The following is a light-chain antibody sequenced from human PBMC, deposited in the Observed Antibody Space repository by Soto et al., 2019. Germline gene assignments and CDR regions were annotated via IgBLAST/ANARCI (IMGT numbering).Light chain of an antibody. V-gene: IGKV1-5*03. CDR1: QTIINW. Sequence: DIQMPQSPSTLSASVGDRVTITCRASQTIINWLAWYQQKPGKAPKLLIYKASSLESEVPSRFSGSGSETEFTLTINSLQPDDSATYYCQQYHNYWWTFGQGTKVDIK. CDR2: KAS. CDR3: QQYHNYWWT. J-gene: IGKJ1*01.